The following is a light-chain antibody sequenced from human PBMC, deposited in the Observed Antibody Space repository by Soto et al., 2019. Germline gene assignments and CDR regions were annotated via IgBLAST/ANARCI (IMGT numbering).Light chain of an antibody. CDR3: QGWGTGVV. V-gene: IGLV4-69*01. Sequence: QPVLTQSPSASASLGASVKLTCTLSSGHSSYALAWHQQQPEKGPRYLMKLNSDGSHSKRDGIPDRVSGSSSGAERSRTISCLRSGGEFDCDGQGWGTGVVFGGGTQLTVL. CDR2: LNSDGSH. J-gene: IGLJ3*02. CDR1: SGHSSYA.